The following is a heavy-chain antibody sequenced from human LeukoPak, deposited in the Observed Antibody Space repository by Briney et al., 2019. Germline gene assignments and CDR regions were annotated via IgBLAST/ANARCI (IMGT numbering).Heavy chain of an antibody. D-gene: IGHD3-3*01. Sequence: PSETLSLTCAVSGGSISSGGYSWRWIRQPPGWGLEWIGYLYHSGSTYYNPSLKCRVTISVDTSKHQFSLKLSAVTAADTAVYCCARDYASGKGYFDYWGQGTLVTVSS. CDR2: LYHSGST. CDR3: ARDYASGKGYFDY. V-gene: IGHV4-30-2*01. J-gene: IGHJ4*02. CDR1: GGSISSGGYS.